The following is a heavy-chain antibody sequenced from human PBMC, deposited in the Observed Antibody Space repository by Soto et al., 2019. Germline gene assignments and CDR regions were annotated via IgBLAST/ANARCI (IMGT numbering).Heavy chain of an antibody. CDR3: ARGMRTNRRPGVDY. Sequence: GASVKVSCKASGYTFTSYEINWVRQATGQGPEWMGWMNPNSGNTGYAQKFQGRVTMPRNTSISTAYMELSSLRSEDTAVYYCARGMRTNRRPGVDYWGQGTLVTVSS. CDR2: MNPNSGNT. V-gene: IGHV1-8*01. J-gene: IGHJ4*02. D-gene: IGHD2-8*01. CDR1: GYTFTSYE.